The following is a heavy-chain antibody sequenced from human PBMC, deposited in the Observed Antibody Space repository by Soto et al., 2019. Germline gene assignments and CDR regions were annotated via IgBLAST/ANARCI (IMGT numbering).Heavy chain of an antibody. CDR2: IIPILGIA. CDR3: ASSYCGGDCYSNY. D-gene: IGHD2-21*02. Sequence: QVQLVQSGAEVKKPGSSVKVSCKASGGTFSSYTISWVRQAPGQGLEWMGRIIPILGIANYAQKFQGRVTITADKSTSTAYMELSSLRSEDTAVYYCASSYCGGDCYSNYWGQGTLVTVSS. CDR1: GGTFSSYT. V-gene: IGHV1-69*02. J-gene: IGHJ4*02.